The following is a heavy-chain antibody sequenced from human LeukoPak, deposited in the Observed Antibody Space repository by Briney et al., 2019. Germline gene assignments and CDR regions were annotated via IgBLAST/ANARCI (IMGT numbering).Heavy chain of an antibody. CDR1: GGSLSRYY. Sequence: PSETLSLTCVVSGGSLSRYYWNWIRQPPGKGLEWIGEINHSGSTNYSPSLKSRVTISVDTSKNQFSLNLTSVTAADTAVYYCASNAYHGGYDSGGYWGQGTLVTVSS. CDR2: INHSGST. D-gene: IGHD5-12*01. V-gene: IGHV4-34*01. CDR3: ASNAYHGGYDSGGY. J-gene: IGHJ4*02.